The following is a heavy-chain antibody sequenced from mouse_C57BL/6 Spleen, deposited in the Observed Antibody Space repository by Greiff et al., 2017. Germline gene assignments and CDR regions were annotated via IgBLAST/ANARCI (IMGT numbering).Heavy chain of an antibody. Sequence: QVQLQQSGAELVRPGTSVKVSCKASGYAFTNYLIEWVKQRPGQGLEWIGVINPGTGGTNYNEKFKGKAPLTADKSSSTAYMQLSSLTSEDSAVYFCARRYYGSRSYAMDYWGQGTSVTVSS. CDR2: INPGTGGT. CDR1: GYAFTNYL. J-gene: IGHJ4*01. CDR3: ARRYYGSRSYAMDY. V-gene: IGHV1-54*01. D-gene: IGHD1-1*01.